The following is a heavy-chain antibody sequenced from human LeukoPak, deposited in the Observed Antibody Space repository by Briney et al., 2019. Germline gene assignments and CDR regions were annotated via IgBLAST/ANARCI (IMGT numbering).Heavy chain of an antibody. CDR3: ATIQLWAPIDY. J-gene: IGHJ4*02. V-gene: IGHV4-38-2*02. D-gene: IGHD5-18*01. CDR1: GYSISSGYY. CDR2: IYHSGST. Sequence: SETLSLTCTVSGYSISSGYYWGWIRQPPGKGLEWIGSIYHSGSTYYNPSLKSRVPISVATSKNQFSLKLSSVTAADTAVYYCATIQLWAPIDYWGQGTLVTVSS.